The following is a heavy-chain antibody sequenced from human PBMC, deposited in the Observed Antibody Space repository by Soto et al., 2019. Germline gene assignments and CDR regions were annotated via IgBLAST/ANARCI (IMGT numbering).Heavy chain of an antibody. CDR2: INPNSGGT. Sequence: ASVKVSSKAPGYTFSDYYIHWARQSPGQGLEWMGWINPNSGGTKYAPKFQGGVTMTRDTSITTAYMELSRLRSGDTAVYYCAREPATAKPEGVDFWGQGTLVTVSS. CDR3: AREPATAKPEGVDF. CDR1: GYTFSDYY. J-gene: IGHJ4*02. D-gene: IGHD1-1*01. V-gene: IGHV1-2*02.